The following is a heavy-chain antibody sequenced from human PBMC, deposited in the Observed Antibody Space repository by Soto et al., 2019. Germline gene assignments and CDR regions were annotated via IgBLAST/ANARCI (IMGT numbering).Heavy chain of an antibody. CDR3: ARQDRNWFDP. J-gene: IGHJ5*02. Sequence: ASVTVSCEACGYTFTSYYMHWVRQAPGQGLEWMGWISAYNGNTNYAQKLQGRVTMTTDTSTSTAYMELRSLRSDDTAVYYCARQDRNWFDPWGQGTLVTVSS. CDR2: ISAYNGNT. CDR1: GYTFTSYY. V-gene: IGHV1-18*04.